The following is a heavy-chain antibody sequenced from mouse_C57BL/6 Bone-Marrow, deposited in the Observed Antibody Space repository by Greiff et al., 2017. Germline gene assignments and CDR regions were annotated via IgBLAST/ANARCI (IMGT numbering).Heavy chain of an antibody. CDR1: GYTFTSYW. J-gene: IGHJ2*01. V-gene: IGHV1-69*01. D-gene: IGHD2-3*01. CDR2: IDPSDSYT. Sequence: QVQLQQPGAELVMPGASVKLSCTASGYTFTSYWMHWVKQRPGQGLEWIGEIDPSDSYTNYNQKFKGKSTLTVDKSSSPAYMQLSSLTSEDSAVYYCAREGDDAFFDYWGQGTTLTVSS. CDR3: AREGDDAFFDY.